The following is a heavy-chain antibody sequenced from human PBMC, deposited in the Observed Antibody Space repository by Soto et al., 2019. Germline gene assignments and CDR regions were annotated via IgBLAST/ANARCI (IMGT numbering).Heavy chain of an antibody. CDR2: IRNDIYDETT. CDR3: TRGREGYNSDCLLY. CDR1: AFTFGDYA. J-gene: IGHJ4*02. V-gene: IGHV3-49*04. D-gene: IGHD2-21*01. Sequence: GRFPRLSCTASAFTFGDYAFHWVRQVPGKGLEWLGFIRNDIYDETTEYAASVKGRIIISRDDSKSMAYLQMDSLKTEDTGVYYCTRGREGYNSDCLLYWVQGTFVTVSP.